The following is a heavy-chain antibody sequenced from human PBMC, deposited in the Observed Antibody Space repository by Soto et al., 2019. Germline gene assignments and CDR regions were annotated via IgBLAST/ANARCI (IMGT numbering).Heavy chain of an antibody. CDR2: IYFSGST. J-gene: IGHJ6*03. Sequence: QVQLQESGPGLVKPSQTLSLTCAVSGGSISNGGYYWSWIRQHPGKDLEWIGSIYFSGSTYYNPSLKSRVTSSVATPKNQFSLKRSSVTAADTAMYYCARDSHSQQPNHRWGGGYMDVWGKGTTVTVSS. CDR3: ARDSHSQQPNHRWGGGYMDV. V-gene: IGHV4-31*11. D-gene: IGHD6-13*01. CDR1: GGSISNGGYY.